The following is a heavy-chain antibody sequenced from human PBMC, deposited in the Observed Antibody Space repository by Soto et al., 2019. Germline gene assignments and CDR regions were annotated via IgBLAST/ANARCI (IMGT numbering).Heavy chain of an antibody. V-gene: IGHV4-39*01. J-gene: IGHJ5*02. CDR1: GGSISSSSYF. Sequence: QLQLQESGPGLVKPSETLSLTCSVSGGSISSSSYFWGWIRQPPGKGLEWIGSIYYSGSTYYNPAHKSRVTVSVATPTNQLSLMLSFVTGPDSAVYYRAMPPRAFWFEPWGKGTVFAV. CDR2: IYYSGST. CDR3: AMPPRAFWFEP.